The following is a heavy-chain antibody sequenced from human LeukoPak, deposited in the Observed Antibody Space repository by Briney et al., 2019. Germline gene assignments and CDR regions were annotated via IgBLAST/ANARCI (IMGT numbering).Heavy chain of an antibody. CDR1: GYTFTSYG. V-gene: IGHV1-2*02. Sequence: ASVKVSCKASGYTFTSYGISWVRQAPGQGLEWMGWINPNSGGTNYAQKFQGRVTMTRDTSISTAYMELSRLRSDDTAVYYCARGGGDGDYLDYWGQGTLVTVSS. J-gene: IGHJ4*02. D-gene: IGHD4-17*01. CDR3: ARGGGDGDYLDY. CDR2: INPNSGGT.